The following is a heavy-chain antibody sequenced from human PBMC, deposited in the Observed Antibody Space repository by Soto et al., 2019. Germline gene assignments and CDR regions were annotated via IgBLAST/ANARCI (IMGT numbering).Heavy chain of an antibody. D-gene: IGHD2-8*01. Sequence: PSETLSLTCTVSGGSISSYYWSWIRQPPGKGLEWIGYIYYSGSTNYNPSLKSRVTISVDTSKNQFSLKLSSVTAADTAVYYCARGLCGLKVFVTTAYYYYMDVWGKGTTVTVSS. CDR1: GGSISSYY. J-gene: IGHJ6*03. V-gene: IGHV4-59*08. CDR2: IYYSGST. CDR3: ARGLCGLKVFVTTAYYYYMDV.